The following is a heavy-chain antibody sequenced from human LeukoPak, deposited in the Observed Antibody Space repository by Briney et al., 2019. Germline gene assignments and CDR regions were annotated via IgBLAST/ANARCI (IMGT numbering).Heavy chain of an antibody. CDR1: GFTFSSYA. CDR2: ISGSGGST. CDR3: AKARAAAGGADAFDI. V-gene: IGHV3-23*01. J-gene: IGHJ3*02. Sequence: GGSLRLSCAASGFTFSSYAMSWVRQAPGKGLEWVSAISGSGGSTYYADSVKGRFTISRDNSKNTLYLQMNSLRAEDTALYYCAKARAAAGGADAFDIWGQGTMVTVSS. D-gene: IGHD6-13*01.